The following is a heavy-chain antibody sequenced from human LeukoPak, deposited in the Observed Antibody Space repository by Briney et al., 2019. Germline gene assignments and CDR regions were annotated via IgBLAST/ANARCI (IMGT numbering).Heavy chain of an antibody. CDR1: GFTFSSYW. D-gene: IGHD6-13*01. CDR3: ARDPSSSRFRGVFDY. J-gene: IGHJ4*02. Sequence: GWSLRLSCAASGFTFSSYWMSWVRQAPGKGLKWVANIKQDGSEKYYVDSVKGRFTISRDNAKNSLYLQMNSLRAEDTAVYYCARDPSSSRFRGVFDYWGQGTLVIFSS. CDR2: IKQDGSEK. V-gene: IGHV3-7*01.